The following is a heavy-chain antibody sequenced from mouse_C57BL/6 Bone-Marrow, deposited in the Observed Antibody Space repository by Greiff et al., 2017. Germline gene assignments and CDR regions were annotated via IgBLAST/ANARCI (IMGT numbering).Heavy chain of an antibody. CDR2: INPSTGYT. J-gene: IGHJ4*01. D-gene: IGHD1-1*01. CDR1: GYTFTSYW. V-gene: IGHV1-7*01. CDR3: YYGSSYAMDY. Sequence: VKLMESGAELAKPGASVKMSCKASGYTFTSYWMHWVKQRPGQGLEWIGYINPSTGYTEYNQKFKDKATLTADKSSSTAYMQLSSLTSEDSAVYYCYYGSSYAMDYWGQGTSVTVSS.